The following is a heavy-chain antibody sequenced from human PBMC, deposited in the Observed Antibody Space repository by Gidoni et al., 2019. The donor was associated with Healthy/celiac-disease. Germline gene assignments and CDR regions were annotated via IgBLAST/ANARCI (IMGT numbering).Heavy chain of an antibody. CDR1: RFTFSSYA. V-gene: IGHV3-23*01. CDR3: AKDPYYDILTGYLDY. Sequence: EVQLLESGGGLVQPGGSLRLPCAASRFTFSSYAMSWVRQAPGKGLEWVSAISGSGGSTYYADSVKGRFTISRDNSKNTLYLQMNSLRAEDTAVYYCAKDPYYDILTGYLDYWGQGTLVTVSS. D-gene: IGHD3-9*01. J-gene: IGHJ4*02. CDR2: ISGSGGST.